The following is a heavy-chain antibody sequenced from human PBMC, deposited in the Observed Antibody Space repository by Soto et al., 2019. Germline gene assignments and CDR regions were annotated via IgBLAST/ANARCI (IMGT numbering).Heavy chain of an antibody. J-gene: IGHJ6*02. CDR3: ARPRHDTAMADGYYYGMDV. V-gene: IGHV1-69*13. D-gene: IGHD5-18*01. CDR1: GGTFSSYA. Sequence: GASVKVSCKASGGTFSSYAISWVRQAPGQGLEWMGGIIPIFGTANYAQKFQGRVTITADESTSTAYMELSSLRSEDTAVYYCARPRHDTAMADGYYYGMDVWGQGTTVTVSS. CDR2: IIPIFGTA.